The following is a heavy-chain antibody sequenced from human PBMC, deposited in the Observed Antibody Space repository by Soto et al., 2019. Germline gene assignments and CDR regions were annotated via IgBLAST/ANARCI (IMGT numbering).Heavy chain of an antibody. Sequence: PGGSLRLSCAASGFTFSTYAMSWVRQAPGKGLEWVSGLSGSGGSTNYADSVKGRFTISRDNSMNTLYLQMSSLRAEDTAVYYCAKHRYGSGSYAGDYWGQGTLVTVS. V-gene: IGHV3-23*01. CDR1: GFTFSTYA. D-gene: IGHD3-10*01. J-gene: IGHJ4*02. CDR3: AKHRYGSGSYAGDY. CDR2: LSGSGGST.